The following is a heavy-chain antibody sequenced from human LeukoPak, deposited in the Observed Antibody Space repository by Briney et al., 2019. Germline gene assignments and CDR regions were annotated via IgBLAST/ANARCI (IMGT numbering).Heavy chain of an antibody. CDR2: IYYSGGT. CDR3: ARLGLGRYFDY. J-gene: IGHJ4*02. Sequence: SETLSLTCTVSGGSISSYYWSWIRQPPGKGLEWIGYIYYSGGTNYNPSLKSRVTISVDTSKNQSSLKLSSVTAADTAVYYCARLGLGRYFDYWGQGTLVTVSS. CDR1: GGSISSYY. D-gene: IGHD7-27*01. V-gene: IGHV4-59*08.